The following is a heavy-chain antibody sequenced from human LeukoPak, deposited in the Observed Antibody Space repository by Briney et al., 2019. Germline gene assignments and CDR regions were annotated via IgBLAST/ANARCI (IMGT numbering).Heavy chain of an antibody. CDR1: GGSISSYY. CDR2: IYYSGST. V-gene: IGHV4-59*08. CDR3: ARHPRYSSGWYGFDY. Sequence: PSETLSLTCTVSGGSISSYYWSWIRQPPGKGLEWIGYIYYSGSTNYNPSLKSRVTISVDTSKNQFSLKLSSVTAADTAAYYCARHPRYSSGWYGFDYWGQGTLVTVSS. D-gene: IGHD6-19*01. J-gene: IGHJ4*02.